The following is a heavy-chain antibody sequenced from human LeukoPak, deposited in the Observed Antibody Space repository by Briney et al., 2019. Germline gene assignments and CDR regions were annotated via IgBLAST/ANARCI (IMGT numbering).Heavy chain of an antibody. CDR3: AKYVPPNRYFDY. D-gene: IGHD1-14*01. CDR2: IGPGGDP. CDR1: GFTFSSCA. J-gene: IGHJ4*02. V-gene: IGHV3-23*01. Sequence: GGSLRLSCAASGFTFSSCAMSWVRQAPGQGREWVSSIGPGGDPHYADSVKGRFTISRDNSRNTLYLQMNSLRAEDTAVYYCAKYVPPNRYFDYWDQGTVVTVSS.